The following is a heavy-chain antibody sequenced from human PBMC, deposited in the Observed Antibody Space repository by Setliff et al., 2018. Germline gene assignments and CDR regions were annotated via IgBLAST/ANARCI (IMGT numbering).Heavy chain of an antibody. Sequence: SETLSLTCRVSGGSISSGNYYWGLIRQPPGKGLEWVATIYYSGSTYSNPSLKSRLIISVDAPDNQFSVKLNSVTAADTAVYYCAGGGGWIQLFDYWGLGTQVTVSS. CDR1: GGSISSGNYY. D-gene: IGHD5-18*01. J-gene: IGHJ4*02. CDR3: AGGGGWIQLFDY. V-gene: IGHV4-39*01. CDR2: IYYSGST.